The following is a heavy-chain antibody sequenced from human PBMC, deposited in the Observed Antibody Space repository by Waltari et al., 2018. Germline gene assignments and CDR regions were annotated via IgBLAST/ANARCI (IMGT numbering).Heavy chain of an antibody. CDR3: SRHSSSWYVGDDY. Sequence: QVQLQESGPGLVKPSGTLSLTCAVSGGSISTRNWWRWVRQPPGKGLEGIGEIHHRGGTNYNPSLKSRVTISVDKSKNQFSLKLSSVTAADTAVYYCSRHSSSWYVGDDYWGQGTLVTVSS. J-gene: IGHJ4*02. CDR2: IHHRGGT. CDR1: GGSISTRNW. D-gene: IGHD6-13*01. V-gene: IGHV4-4*02.